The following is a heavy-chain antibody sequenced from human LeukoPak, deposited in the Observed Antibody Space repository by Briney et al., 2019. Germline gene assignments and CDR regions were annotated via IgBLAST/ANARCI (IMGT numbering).Heavy chain of an antibody. V-gene: IGHV4-34*01. CDR1: GGSISSYY. J-gene: IGHJ4*02. D-gene: IGHD3-22*01. CDR2: INHSGST. CDR3: ARVEGSGYSVSFDY. Sequence: SETLSLTCTVSGGSISSYYWSWIRQPPGKGLEWIGEINHSGSTNYNPSLKSRVTISVDTSKNQFSLKLSSVTAADTAVYYCARVEGSGYSVSFDYWGQGTLVTVSS.